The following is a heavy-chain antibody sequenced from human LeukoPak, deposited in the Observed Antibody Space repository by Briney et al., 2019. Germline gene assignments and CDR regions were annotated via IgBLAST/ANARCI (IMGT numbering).Heavy chain of an antibody. CDR3: ARDSSLHYFDY. J-gene: IGHJ4*02. Sequence: GGSLGLSCQPLGLTASSTSLSWVGRAQGKGLEWVSIIYSGGSTYYADSVKGRFTISRDNSKNTLFLQMNSLRAEDTAVYYCARDSSLHYFDYWGQGTLVTVSS. CDR2: IYSGGST. V-gene: IGHV3-53*01. CDR1: GLTASSTS.